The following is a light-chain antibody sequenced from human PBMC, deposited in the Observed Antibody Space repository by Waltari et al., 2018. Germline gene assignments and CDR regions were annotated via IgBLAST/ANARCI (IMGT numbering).Light chain of an antibody. Sequence: QSALTQPASVSGSPGQSITISCTGTSSDVGGYNYVSWYQQHPGKAPRLMIYEVSNRPSGVSHRFAGSKSGNTASLTISGLQAEDEADYYCSSYTGSSTVVFGGGTKLTVL. J-gene: IGLJ2*01. CDR1: SSDVGGYNY. CDR2: EVS. CDR3: SSYTGSSTVV. V-gene: IGLV2-14*01.